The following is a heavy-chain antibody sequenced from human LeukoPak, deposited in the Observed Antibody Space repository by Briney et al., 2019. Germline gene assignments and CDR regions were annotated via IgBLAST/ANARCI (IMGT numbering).Heavy chain of an antibody. CDR3: ARDQVVATLAHFDY. CDR2: ISAYNGNT. J-gene: IGHJ4*02. V-gene: IGHV1-18*01. CDR1: GGTFSSYA. Sequence: GASVKVSCKASGGTFSSYAISWVRQAPGQGLEWMGWISAYNGNTNYAQKLQGRVTMTTDTSTSTAYMELRSLRSDDTAVYYCARDQVVATLAHFDYWGQGTLVTVSS. D-gene: IGHD5-12*01.